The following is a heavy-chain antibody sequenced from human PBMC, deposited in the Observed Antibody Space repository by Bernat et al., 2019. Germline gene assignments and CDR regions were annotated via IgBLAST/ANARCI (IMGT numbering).Heavy chain of an antibody. J-gene: IGHJ6*03. V-gene: IGHV3-11*05. D-gene: IGHD3-3*01. Sequence: QVQLVESGGGLVKPGGSLRLSCAASGFTFSDYYMSWIRQAPGKGLEWDSYINSSSSYTNYADSVKGRFTITRDNAKNSLYLKMNSLRAEDTAVYYCTGRYRVSGVVIYGYYYYMDVWGKGTTVTVSS. CDR2: INSSSSYT. CDR1: GFTFSDYY. CDR3: TGRYRVSGVVIYGYYYYMDV.